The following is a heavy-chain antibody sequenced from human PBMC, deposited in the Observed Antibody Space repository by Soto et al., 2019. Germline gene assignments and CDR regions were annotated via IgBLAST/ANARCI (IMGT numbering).Heavy chain of an antibody. CDR2: ISYDGSNK. Sequence: GGSLRLSCAASGFTFSSYAMHWVRQAPGKELERVAVISYDGSNKYYADSVKGRFTISRDNSKNTLYLQMNSLRAEDTAVYYCATLKLYSADAFDIWGQGTMVTVSS. CDR3: ATLKLYSADAFDI. CDR1: GFTFSSYA. D-gene: IGHD2-2*02. J-gene: IGHJ3*02. V-gene: IGHV3-30-3*01.